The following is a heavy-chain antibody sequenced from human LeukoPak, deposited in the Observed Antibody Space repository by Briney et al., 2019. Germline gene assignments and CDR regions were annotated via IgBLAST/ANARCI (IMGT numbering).Heavy chain of an antibody. J-gene: IGHJ4*02. CDR1: GFSFRSFW. V-gene: IGHV3-7*04. CDR2: IKEDGSDK. D-gene: IGHD3-10*01. CDR3: ARVLWFGGIYYFDY. Sequence: PGGSLRLSCAASGFSFRSFWMSWVRQAPGKGLEWVASIKEDGSDKYYVKSVKGRFTISRENAGNSLYLQMNSLRAEDTAVYYCARVLWFGGIYYFDYWGQGTLVTVSS.